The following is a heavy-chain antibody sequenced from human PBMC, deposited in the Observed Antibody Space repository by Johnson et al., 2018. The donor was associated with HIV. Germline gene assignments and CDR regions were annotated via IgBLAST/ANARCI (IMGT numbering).Heavy chain of an antibody. D-gene: IGHD4-17*01. Sequence: QVQLVESGGGVVQPGRSLRLSCAASGFTFSSFAMHWVRQAPGKGLEWVAVISSDVSNKYYADSVKGRFTISRDNSKNTLYLQMNSLSAEDTAVYYWSRDASYGDYGFDIWGQGTMVTVSS. V-gene: IGHV3-30-3*01. CDR1: GFTFSSFA. CDR3: SRDASYGDYGFDI. J-gene: IGHJ3*02. CDR2: ISSDVSNK.